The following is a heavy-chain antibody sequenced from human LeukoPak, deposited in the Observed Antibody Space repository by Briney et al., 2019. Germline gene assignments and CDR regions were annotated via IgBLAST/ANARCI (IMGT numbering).Heavy chain of an antibody. J-gene: IGHJ6*02. CDR1: GFTFSSYA. CDR3: ATSPYYYDSSGYYYYYGMDV. D-gene: IGHD3-22*01. Sequence: GRSLRLSCAASGFTFSSYAMHWVRQAPGKGLEWAAVISYDGSNKYYADSVKGRFTISRDNSKNTLYLQMNSLRAEDTAVYYCATSPYYYDSSGYYYYYGMDVWGQGTTVTVSS. CDR2: ISYDGSNK. V-gene: IGHV3-30-3*01.